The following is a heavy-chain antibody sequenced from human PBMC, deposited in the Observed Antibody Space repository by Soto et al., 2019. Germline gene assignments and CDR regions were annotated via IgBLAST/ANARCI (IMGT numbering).Heavy chain of an antibody. CDR2: INPNSGGT. J-gene: IGHJ3*02. Sequence: ASVKVSCKASGYTFTGYYMPCVRQATGQGLEWMGWINPNSGGTNYAQKFQGWVNMTRDTSISTAYMELSRLRSDDTAVYSCARDSAWYRHASDAFAIWGQGTMVTVSS. CDR1: GYTFTGYY. D-gene: IGHD6-19*01. V-gene: IGHV1-2*04. CDR3: ARDSAWYRHASDAFAI.